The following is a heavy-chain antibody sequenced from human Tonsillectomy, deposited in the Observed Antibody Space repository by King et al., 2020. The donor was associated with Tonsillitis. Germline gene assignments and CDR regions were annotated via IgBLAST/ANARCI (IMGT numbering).Heavy chain of an antibody. CDR3: ATVRWIQLGHHFDY. D-gene: IGHD5-18*01. Sequence: PLVPSGAEVKKPGASVTVSCKASGYTFTDYYIHWVRQAPGQGLEWMGWIHPNSGGTNYAQKFQGRVTMTRDTSISTAYLELSSLRSDDTAVYYCATVRWIQLGHHFDYWGQGTLVTVSS. CDR1: GYTFTDYY. CDR2: IHPNSGGT. J-gene: IGHJ4*02. V-gene: IGHV1-2*02.